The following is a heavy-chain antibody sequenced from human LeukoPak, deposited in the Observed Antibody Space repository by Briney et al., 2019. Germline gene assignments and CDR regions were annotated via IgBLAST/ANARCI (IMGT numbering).Heavy chain of an antibody. CDR1: GFTFSSYW. CDR3: ARVAAAGKEYNWFDP. Sequence: GGSLRLSCAASGFTFSSYWMSWVRQAPGKGLEWVANIKQDGSEKYYVDSVKGRFTISRDNAKSSLYLQMNSLRAEDTAVYYCARVAAAGKEYNWFDPWGQGTLVTVSS. J-gene: IGHJ5*02. D-gene: IGHD6-13*01. CDR2: IKQDGSEK. V-gene: IGHV3-7*01.